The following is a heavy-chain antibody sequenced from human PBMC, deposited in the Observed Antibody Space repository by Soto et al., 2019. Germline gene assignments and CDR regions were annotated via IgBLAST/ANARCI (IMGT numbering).Heavy chain of an antibody. V-gene: IGHV3-21*04. CDR2: ISSSSSYI. CDR3: AKGRSYYYYYGVDV. Sequence: GGSLRLSCAASGFTFSSYNMNWVRQAPGKGLEWVSSISSSSSYIYYADSVKGRFTISRDNSKSTLYLQMNSLRAEDTALYYCAKGRSYYYYYGVDVWGQGTTVTVSS. CDR1: GFTFSSYN. J-gene: IGHJ6*02.